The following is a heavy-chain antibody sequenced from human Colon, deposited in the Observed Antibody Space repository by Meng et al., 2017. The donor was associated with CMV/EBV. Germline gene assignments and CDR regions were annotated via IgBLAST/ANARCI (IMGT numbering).Heavy chain of an antibody. D-gene: IGHD1-14*01. Sequence: EVPVVEVGGGLVQPGGSLRLSCAVFAFNVSGGYMSWVRQAPGKGLEWVSSIFSNGNTYYADSVKGRFTISRDDSKNILFLQMNTLRAEDTAVYSCADFENGPGYWGQGTLVTVSS. CDR1: AFNVSGGY. CDR3: ADFENGPGY. J-gene: IGHJ4*02. CDR2: IFSNGNT. V-gene: IGHV3-66*01.